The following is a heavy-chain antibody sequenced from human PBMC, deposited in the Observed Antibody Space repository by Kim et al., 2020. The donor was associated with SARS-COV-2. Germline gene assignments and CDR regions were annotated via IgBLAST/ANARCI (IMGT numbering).Heavy chain of an antibody. D-gene: IGHD3-10*01. CDR3: AKRYRGVLWDSLDP. Sequence: GGSLRLSCAGSSFSFSSFGMHWVRQAPGKGLEWVAGISTDGGTTFYADSVKGRFTVSRDNSKRTLYLQMSSLRPEDTAVYYCAKRYRGVLWDSLDPWGQG. J-gene: IGHJ5*02. V-gene: IGHV3-30*18. CDR2: ISTDGGTT. CDR1: SFSFSSFG.